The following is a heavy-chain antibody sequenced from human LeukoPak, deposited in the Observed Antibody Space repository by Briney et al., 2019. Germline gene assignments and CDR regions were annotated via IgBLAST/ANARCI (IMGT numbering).Heavy chain of an antibody. CDR1: GFTVSSNY. J-gene: IGHJ3*02. Sequence: PGGSLRLSCAASGFTVSSNYMSWVRQAPGKGLEWVSAISGSGGSTYYADSVKGRFTISRDNSKNTLYLQINRLRAEDTAVYYCATISMRIIAVADMGAFDIWGQGTMVTVSS. V-gene: IGHV3-23*01. CDR3: ATISMRIIAVADMGAFDI. CDR2: ISGSGGST. D-gene: IGHD6-19*01.